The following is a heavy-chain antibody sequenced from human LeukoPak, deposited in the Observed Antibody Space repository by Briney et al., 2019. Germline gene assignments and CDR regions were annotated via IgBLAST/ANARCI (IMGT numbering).Heavy chain of an antibody. J-gene: IGHJ5*02. CDR1: GFTVSSNY. V-gene: IGHV3-53*01. D-gene: IGHD6-6*01. CDR3: ARSYSSSSNWFDP. Sequence: GGSLRLSCAASGFTVSSNYMSWVRQAPGKGLEWVSVIYSGGSTYYADSVKGRFTISRDNSKNTLYLQMHSLRAEDTAVYYCARSYSSSSNWFDPWGQGTLVPVSS. CDR2: IYSGGST.